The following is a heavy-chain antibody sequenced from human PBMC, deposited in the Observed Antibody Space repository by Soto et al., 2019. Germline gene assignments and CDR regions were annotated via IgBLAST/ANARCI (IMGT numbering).Heavy chain of an antibody. J-gene: IGHJ6*02. V-gene: IGHV4-34*01. Sequence: SETLSLTCAVYGGSFSGYCWSWIRQPPGKGLEWIGEINHSGSTNYNPSLKSRVTISVDTSKNQFSLKLSSVTAADTAVYYCARGKVYYYGSGSYYRYYYGMDVWGQGTTVTVPS. CDR3: ARGKVYYYGSGSYYRYYYGMDV. CDR2: INHSGST. CDR1: GGSFSGYC. D-gene: IGHD3-10*01.